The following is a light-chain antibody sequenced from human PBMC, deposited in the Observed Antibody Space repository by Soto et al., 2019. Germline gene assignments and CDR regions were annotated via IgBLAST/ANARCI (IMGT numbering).Light chain of an antibody. CDR1: QSLSNTY. V-gene: IGKV3-15*01. CDR3: QQYNNWPIT. Sequence: EIVLTQSPGTLSLSPGDRATLSCRASQSLSNTYLAWYQKKPGQAPRLLIYGASTRATGIPARFSGSGSGTEFTLTISSLQSEDFEVYYCQQYNNWPITFGQGTRLEIK. CDR2: GAS. J-gene: IGKJ5*01.